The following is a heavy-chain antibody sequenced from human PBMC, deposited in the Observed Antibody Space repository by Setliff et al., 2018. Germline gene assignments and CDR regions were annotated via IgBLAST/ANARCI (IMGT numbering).Heavy chain of an antibody. D-gene: IGHD2-2*03. CDR3: ARLIGSCSSSSCSGALDL. CDR2: VYPGDSDT. J-gene: IGHJ3*01. CDR1: GYGFSRSW. Sequence: PGESLTISCQGFGYGFSRSWIVWVRQMPGRGLEWLGIVYPGDSDTRYNPSFQGQVTISVDKSIDTAYLQSSSLKASDSAIYYCARLIGSCSSSSCSGALDLWGQGTMVTVSS. V-gene: IGHV5-51*01.